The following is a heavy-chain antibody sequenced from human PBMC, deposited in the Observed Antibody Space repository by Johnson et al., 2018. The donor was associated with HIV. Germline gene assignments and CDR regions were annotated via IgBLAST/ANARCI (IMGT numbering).Heavy chain of an antibody. D-gene: IGHD6-19*01. Sequence: EVRLVESGRTLVQPGGSLRLSCAASGFTFSNYAMTWVRQAPGKGLEWVSSISGGGDNPSYADSVKGRLTISRDNSRNTLYLQINSLRAEDTAISYCARPVSVADLFVPFDIWGQGTMVTVSS. CDR2: ISGGGDNP. CDR3: ARPVSVADLFVPFDI. V-gene: IGHV3-23*04. CDR1: GFTFSNYA. J-gene: IGHJ3*02.